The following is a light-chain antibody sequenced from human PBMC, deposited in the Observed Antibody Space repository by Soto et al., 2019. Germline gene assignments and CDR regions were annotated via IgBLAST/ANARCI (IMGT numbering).Light chain of an antibody. Sequence: QAVVTQPASVSGSPGQSITISCTGTSYDIGPYNYVSWYQQHPGKAPKLLIYDVTNRASGVSDRFSGSKSGRTASLTISGLQAEDEADYYCSSYTSIIAVVFGGGTKLTVL. CDR1: SYDIGPYNY. CDR2: DVT. CDR3: SSYTSIIAVV. J-gene: IGLJ2*01. V-gene: IGLV2-14*03.